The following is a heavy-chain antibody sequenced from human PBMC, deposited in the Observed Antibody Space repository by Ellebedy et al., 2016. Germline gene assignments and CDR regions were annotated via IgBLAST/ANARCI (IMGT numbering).Heavy chain of an antibody. J-gene: IGHJ5*02. CDR1: GASINNYY. CDR2: LYSSWST. Sequence: SETLSLXXTVSGASINNYYWSWIRQPAGKGLEWIGRLYSSWSTNYNPSLKSRVTMSVDTSKNQFSLKLSSVTAADTAVYYCVREGWGRNKKDNTVYNWFAPWGQGTLVTVSS. V-gene: IGHV4-4*07. CDR3: VREGWGRNKKDNTVYNWFAP. D-gene: IGHD2-21*02.